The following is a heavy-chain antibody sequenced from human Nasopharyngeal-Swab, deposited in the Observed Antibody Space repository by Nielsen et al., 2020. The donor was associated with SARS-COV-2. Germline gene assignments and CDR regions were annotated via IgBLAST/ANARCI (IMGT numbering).Heavy chain of an antibody. CDR2: IWYDGSHK. Sequence: GESLKISCAVSGFTFSSHGMHWVRQAPGKGLEWVAVIWYDGSHKYYAESVKGRFTVSRDNSQNTLYLQMNSLRAEDTAVYYCARDRRTLPQYCSRGSCYYYYYTLDVWGQGTTVIVSS. V-gene: IGHV3-33*01. CDR3: ARDRRTLPQYCSRGSCYYYYYTLDV. CDR1: GFTFSSHG. D-gene: IGHD2-15*01. J-gene: IGHJ6*02.